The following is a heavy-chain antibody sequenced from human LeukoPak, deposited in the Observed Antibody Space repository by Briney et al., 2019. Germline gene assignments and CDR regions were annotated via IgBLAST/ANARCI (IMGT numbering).Heavy chain of an antibody. CDR1: GGSISSSSYY. CDR2: IYYSGST. Sequence: PSETLSLTCTVSGGSISSSSYYWGWIRQPPGKGLEWIGSIYYSGSTYYNPSLKSRVTISVDTSKNQFSLKLSSVTAADTAVYYCARAYPLPKPDYWAREPWSPSPQ. J-gene: IGHJ4*02. V-gene: IGHV4-39*07. CDR3: ARAYPLPKPDY.